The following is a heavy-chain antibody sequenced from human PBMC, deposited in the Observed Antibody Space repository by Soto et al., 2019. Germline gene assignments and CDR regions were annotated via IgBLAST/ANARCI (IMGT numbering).Heavy chain of an antibody. CDR2: MNPNSGNT. CDR1: GYTFTSYD. J-gene: IGHJ5*02. Sequence: ASVKVSCKASGYTFTSYDINWVRQATGQGLEWMGWMNPNSGNTGYAQKFQGRVTMTRNTSISTAYMELSSLRSEDTAVYYCARSQIAARPTSNWFDPWGQGTLVTVSS. CDR3: ARSQIAARPTSNWFDP. V-gene: IGHV1-8*01. D-gene: IGHD6-6*01.